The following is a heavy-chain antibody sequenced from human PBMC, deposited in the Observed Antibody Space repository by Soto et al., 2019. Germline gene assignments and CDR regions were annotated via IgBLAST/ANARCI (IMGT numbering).Heavy chain of an antibody. Sequence: SETLSLTCTVSGGSTSSGGYYWSWIRQHPGKGLEWIGYIYYSGSTYYNPSLKSRVTISVDTSKNQFSLKLSSVTAADTAVYYCARGADTAMVYYYYGMDVWVPETLLVTVSS. V-gene: IGHV4-31*03. J-gene: IGHJ6*02. CDR3: ARGADTAMVYYYYGMDV. CDR2: IYYSGST. CDR1: GGSTSSGGYY. D-gene: IGHD5-18*01.